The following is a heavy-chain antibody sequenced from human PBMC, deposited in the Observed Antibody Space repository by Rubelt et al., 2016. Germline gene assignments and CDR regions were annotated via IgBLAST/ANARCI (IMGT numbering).Heavy chain of an antibody. D-gene: IGHD6-19*01. CDR3: ARIAVAGTGFDY. CDR1: GFSLSTSGMC. V-gene: IGHV2-70*01. Sequence: QVTLRESGPALVKPTQTLTLTCTFSGFSLSTSGMCVSWIRQPPGKALEWLALIDWDDDKYYSTPLKTRLTISKDTHKNQVVLTMTKMDPVDTATYYCARIAVAGTGFDYWGQGTLVTVSS. CDR2: IDWDDDK. J-gene: IGHJ4*02.